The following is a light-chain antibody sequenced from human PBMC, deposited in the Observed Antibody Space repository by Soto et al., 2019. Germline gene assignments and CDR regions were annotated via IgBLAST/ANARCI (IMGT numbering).Light chain of an antibody. Sequence: EIVLTQSPGTLSLSPGERATLSCRASQSVSSTYLAWYQQKPGQPPRLLIYGASSRATGIPDRFSGSVSGTDFTLTITRLESEDFAVYYCQQYGSSPVPFGQGTRLDIK. CDR2: GAS. V-gene: IGKV3-20*01. CDR1: QSVSSTY. CDR3: QQYGSSPVP. J-gene: IGKJ5*01.